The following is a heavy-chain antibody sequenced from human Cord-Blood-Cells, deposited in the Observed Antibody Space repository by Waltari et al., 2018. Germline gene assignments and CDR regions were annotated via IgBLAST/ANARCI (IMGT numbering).Heavy chain of an antibody. Sequence: QVHLGVSGGGVVHPVRSLRLSCADSGFTFISFAMLWVRQAPGKGLEWVAVISYDGSHKYYAASVKGRFTISRDNSKNTLYLQMNSLRAEDTAVYYCARGSRIAAAGGPDYWGQGTLVTVSS. D-gene: IGHD6-13*01. J-gene: IGHJ4*02. CDR2: ISYDGSHK. V-gene: IGHV3-30*04. CDR1: GFTFISFA. CDR3: ARGSRIAAAGGPDY.